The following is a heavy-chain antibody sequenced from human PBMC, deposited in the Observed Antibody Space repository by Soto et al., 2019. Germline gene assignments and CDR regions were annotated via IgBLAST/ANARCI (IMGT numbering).Heavy chain of an antibody. CDR2: ILVGGST. J-gene: IGHJ3*02. D-gene: IGHD2-8*02. V-gene: IGHV3-23*01. Sequence: VQMLESGGGLVQPGGSLRLSCAASGFTCSSYDMSWVRQAPGKGLEWVSTILVGGSTHYPDSVKGRFTISRDNSKNTLFLQMNSLTAGDTAVYYCAKATATGGGAFDICGQGTMVTVSS. CDR3: AKATATGGGAFDI. CDR1: GFTCSSYD.